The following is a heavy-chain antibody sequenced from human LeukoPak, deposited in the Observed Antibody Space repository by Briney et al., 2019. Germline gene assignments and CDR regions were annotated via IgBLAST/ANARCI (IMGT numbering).Heavy chain of an antibody. J-gene: IGHJ4*02. CDR1: GFTFSTYA. CDR3: AGQWLIKRTTYYFDF. CDR2: ISSDGTTK. Sequence: GRSLRLSCAASGFTFSTYAMHWVRQAPGKGLEWVAIISSDGTTKSYTDSVKGRFTVSRGNSKNTLSLQMNSLRPEDTAVYYCAGQWLIKRTTYYFDFWGQGTLVTVSS. V-gene: IGHV3-30*04. D-gene: IGHD6-19*01.